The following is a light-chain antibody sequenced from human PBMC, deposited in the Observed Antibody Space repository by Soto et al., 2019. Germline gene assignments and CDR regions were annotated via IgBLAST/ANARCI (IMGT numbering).Light chain of an antibody. CDR3: GTWDHSLGEVV. V-gene: IGLV1-51*01. CDR1: YSNIGNNF. CDR2: VNN. J-gene: IGLJ2*01. Sequence: QSVLTQPPSVSAAPGQTVTITCSGTYSNIGNNFVSWYQQLPGTAPRLLIYVNNKRPSGISDRFSGSKPGTSATLDITGLQTGDEAVYSCGTWDHSLGEVVFGGGPKLPVL.